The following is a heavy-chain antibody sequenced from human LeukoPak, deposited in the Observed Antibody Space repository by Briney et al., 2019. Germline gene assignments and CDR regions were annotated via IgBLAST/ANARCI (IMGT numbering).Heavy chain of an antibody. CDR1: GYTFTSYY. CDR3: ARARSSVTTVTTPGY. D-gene: IGHD4-17*01. CDR2: INPSGGST. V-gene: IGHV1-46*01. J-gene: IGHJ4*02. Sequence: ASVKVSCKASGYTFTSYYMHWVRQAPGQGLERVGIINPSGGSTSYAQRFQGRVTMTRDTSTSTVYMELSSLRSEDTAVYYCARARSSVTTVTTPGYWGQGALATVSS.